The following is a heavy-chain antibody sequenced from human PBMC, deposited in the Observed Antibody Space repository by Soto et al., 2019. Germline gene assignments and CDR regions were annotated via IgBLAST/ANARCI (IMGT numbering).Heavy chain of an antibody. CDR1: GGPISSSSYY. V-gene: IGHV4-39*01. Sequence: SETLSLTCTVSGGPISSSSYYWGWIRQPPGKGLEWIGSIYYSGSTYYNPSLKSRITISVDTSKNQFSLRLSSVTAADTAVYYCANYYDSSGLDFWGQGTLATVSS. CDR3: ANYYDSSGLDF. CDR2: IYYSGST. D-gene: IGHD3-22*01. J-gene: IGHJ4*02.